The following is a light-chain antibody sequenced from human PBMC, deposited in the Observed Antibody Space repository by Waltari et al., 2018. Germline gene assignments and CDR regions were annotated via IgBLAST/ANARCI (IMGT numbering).Light chain of an antibody. Sequence: WNQQKAGNAPVLLKYKNTERPSGIPERCSGSSSGTTVTLTISGVQAEDEADYYCQSADTDASVFFGGGTKLTVL. CDR2: KNT. CDR3: QSADTDASVF. J-gene: IGLJ2*01. V-gene: IGLV3-25*03.